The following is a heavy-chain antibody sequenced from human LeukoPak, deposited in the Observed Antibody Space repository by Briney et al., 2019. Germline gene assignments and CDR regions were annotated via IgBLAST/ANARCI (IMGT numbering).Heavy chain of an antibody. J-gene: IGHJ5*02. CDR2: IRYDGSNK. V-gene: IGHV3-30*02. Sequence: GGSLRLSCAASGFTFSSYGMHWVRQAPGKGLEWVAFIRYDGSNKYYADSVKGRFTISRDNSKNTLYLQMNSLRSDDTAVYYCARVAQRGYSPFDPWGQGTLVTVSS. CDR1: GFTFSSYG. CDR3: ARVAQRGYSPFDP. D-gene: IGHD5-12*01.